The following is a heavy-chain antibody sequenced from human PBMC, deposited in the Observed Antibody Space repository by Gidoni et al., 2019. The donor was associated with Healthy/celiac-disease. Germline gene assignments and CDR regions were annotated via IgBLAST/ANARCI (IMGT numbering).Heavy chain of an antibody. CDR3: ARGPPTVTYFDY. CDR2: ISYDGSNK. Sequence: QVQLVESGGGVVQPGRSLRLSCAASGFTFSSYAMHWVRQAPGKGLEWVAVISYDGSNKYYADSVKGRFTISRDNSKNTLYLQMNSLRAEDTAVYYCARGPPTVTYFDYWGQGTLVTVSS. J-gene: IGHJ4*02. D-gene: IGHD4-17*01. CDR1: GFTFSSYA. V-gene: IGHV3-30*04.